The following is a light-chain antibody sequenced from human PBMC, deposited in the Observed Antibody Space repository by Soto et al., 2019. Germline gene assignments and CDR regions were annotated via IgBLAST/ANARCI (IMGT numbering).Light chain of an antibody. CDR3: SSHTNTNTVV. V-gene: IGLV2-14*03. CDR1: SSDVGGYDH. Sequence: QSALTQVASVSGSPGQSITISCTGTSSDVGGYDHVSCYQQHPGKAPKLMIYNVNYRPSGVSNRFSGSKSGNTASLTISGLQAEDEGNYYCSSHTNTNTVVFGGGTKLTV. CDR2: NVN. J-gene: IGLJ2*01.